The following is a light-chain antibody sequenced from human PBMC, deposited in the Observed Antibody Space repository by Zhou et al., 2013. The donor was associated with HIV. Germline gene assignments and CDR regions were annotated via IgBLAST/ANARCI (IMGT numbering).Light chain of an antibody. Sequence: DVVMTQSPVSLSVIPGQPAAISCKSSHSLLHSDGKTYLYWLLQKPGQPPQVLIYEVSNRFPGVPARFSGSGSGTHFTLQISRVEAEDVGVYYCMQSLQRYTFGQGTKLEIK. CDR1: HSLLHSDGKTY. CDR3: MQSLQRYT. CDR2: EVS. V-gene: IGKV2D-29*01. J-gene: IGKJ2*01.